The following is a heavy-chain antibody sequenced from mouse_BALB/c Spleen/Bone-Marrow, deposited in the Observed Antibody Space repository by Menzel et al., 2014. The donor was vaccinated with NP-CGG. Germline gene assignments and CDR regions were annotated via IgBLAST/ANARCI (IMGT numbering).Heavy chain of an antibody. J-gene: IGHJ2*01. D-gene: IGHD1-1*01. CDR1: GYSITSDYA. V-gene: IGHV3-2*02. CDR2: ISYSGSS. Sequence: EVKLQESGPGLVKPSQSLSLTCTVTGYSITSDYAWNWIRQFPGNKLEWMGYISYSGSSSYNPSLESRISITRDTSKTQFFRQLLSVTTEDTATYYCARYYYVVGCFFHGGQGTPLTVSS. CDR3: ARYYYVVGCFFH.